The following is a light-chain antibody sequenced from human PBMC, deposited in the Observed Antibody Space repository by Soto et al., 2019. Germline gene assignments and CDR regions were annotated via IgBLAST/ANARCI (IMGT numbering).Light chain of an antibody. CDR3: QQYGSSPRT. CDR2: DAS. CDR1: QSVSSSS. J-gene: IGKJ1*01. V-gene: IGKV3-20*01. Sequence: ELVLPQSPATRSLSPGERATLSCRASQSVSSSSLAWYQQKRGQAPRLLIHDASSRATGIPDRFSGSGSGTDFTLTISRLEPEDFAVYYCQQYGSSPRTFGQGTKVDIK.